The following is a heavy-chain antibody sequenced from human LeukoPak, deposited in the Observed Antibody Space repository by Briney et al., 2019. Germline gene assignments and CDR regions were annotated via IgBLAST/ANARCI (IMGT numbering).Heavy chain of an antibody. CDR3: ARHGRDDSSGYCLDY. CDR1: GGSISSYY. D-gene: IGHD3-22*01. CDR2: IYTSGST. V-gene: IGHV4-4*07. J-gene: IGHJ4*02. Sequence: SETLSLTCTVSGGSISSYYWSWIRQPAGKGLEWIGRIYTSGSTNYNPSLKSRVTMSVGTSKNQFSLKLSSVTAADTAVYYCARHGRDDSSGYCLDYWGQGTLVTVSS.